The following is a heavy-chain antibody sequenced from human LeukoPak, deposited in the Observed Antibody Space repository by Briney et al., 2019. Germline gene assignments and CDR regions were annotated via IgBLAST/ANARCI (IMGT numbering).Heavy chain of an antibody. CDR2: ISGSGGST. Sequence: GGSLRLSCAASGFTFSSYGMSWVRQAPGKGLEWVSAISGSGGSTYYADSVKGRFTISRDNSKNTLYLQMNSLRAEDTAVYYCASNAYFYGSGSSDGKSYYFDYWGQGTLVTVSS. CDR3: ASNAYFYGSGSSDGKSYYFDY. V-gene: IGHV3-23*01. D-gene: IGHD3-10*01. J-gene: IGHJ4*02. CDR1: GFTFSSYG.